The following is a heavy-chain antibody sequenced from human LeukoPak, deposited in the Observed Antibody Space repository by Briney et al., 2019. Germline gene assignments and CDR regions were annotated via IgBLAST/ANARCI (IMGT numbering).Heavy chain of an antibody. CDR3: ARADNWNAFEY. CDR1: GGSISSGGYF. CDR2: ISNSGST. Sequence: SQTLSLTCTVSGGSISSGGYFWSWVRQHPGKGLEWIGYISNSGSTSYNPSLKSRVTLSADTSKNQFSLKLSSVTAADTAVYYCARADNWNAFEYWGQGTLVPVSS. V-gene: IGHV4-31*03. D-gene: IGHD1-1*01. J-gene: IGHJ4*02.